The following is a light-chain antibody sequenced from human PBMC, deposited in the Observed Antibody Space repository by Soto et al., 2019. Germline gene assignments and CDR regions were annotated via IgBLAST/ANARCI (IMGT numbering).Light chain of an antibody. V-gene: IGKV2-28*01. CDR2: LGS. J-gene: IGKJ2*01. Sequence: DIVMTQSPLSLPVTPGEPASISCRSSQSLLDRNGFKYLDWYLQKPGQSPQLLIYLGSYRASGVPDRFSGSGSGPDFTLKINRVEAEDVGVYYCMQALQAPYTFGQGTKLEIK. CDR3: MQALQAPYT. CDR1: QSLLDRNGFKY.